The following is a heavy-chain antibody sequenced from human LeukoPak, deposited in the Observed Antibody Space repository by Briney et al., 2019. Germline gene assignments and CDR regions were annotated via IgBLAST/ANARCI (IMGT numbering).Heavy chain of an antibody. J-gene: IGHJ3*02. CDR3: ATFMAAAGNIGAFDI. Sequence: ASVKVSCKASGYTFTSYGISWVRQAPGQGLEWMGWISAYNGNTNYAQKLQGRVTMTTDTSTSTAYMELSSLRSEDTAVYYCATFMAAAGNIGAFDIWGQGTMVTVSS. V-gene: IGHV1-18*01. CDR1: GYTFTSYG. CDR2: ISAYNGNT. D-gene: IGHD6-13*01.